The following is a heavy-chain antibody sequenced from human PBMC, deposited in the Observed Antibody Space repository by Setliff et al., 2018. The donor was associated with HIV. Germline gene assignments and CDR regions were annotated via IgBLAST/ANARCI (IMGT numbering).Heavy chain of an antibody. Sequence: GESLKISCAASGFSFSSYSMNWVRQAPGKGLEWVSSISSSSSYIYYADSVKGRFTISRDNAKNSLYLQMNSLRAEDTAVYYCAKDHATSSWFTALLDYWGQGALVTVSS. D-gene: IGHD6-13*01. CDR2: ISSSSSYI. J-gene: IGHJ4*02. CDR3: AKDHATSSWFTALLDY. V-gene: IGHV3-21*04. CDR1: GFSFSSYS.